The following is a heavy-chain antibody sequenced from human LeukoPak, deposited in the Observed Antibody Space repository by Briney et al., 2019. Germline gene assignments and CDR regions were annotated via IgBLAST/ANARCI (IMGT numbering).Heavy chain of an antibody. Sequence: PGGSLRLSCAASGFTFSGSAMHWVRQAYGKGLEWVGRIRNRANSYATSYDVSVKGRFTISRDDSKNTAYLQMNSLKTEVTAMYYCTRRYYHDSSGYQSDFWSQGTLVTVSS. J-gene: IGHJ4*02. D-gene: IGHD3-22*01. CDR2: IRNRANSYAT. V-gene: IGHV3-73*01. CDR1: GFTFSGSA. CDR3: TRRYYHDSSGYQSDF.